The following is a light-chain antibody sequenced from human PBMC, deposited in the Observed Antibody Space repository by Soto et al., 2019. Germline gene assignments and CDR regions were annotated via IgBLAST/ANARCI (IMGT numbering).Light chain of an antibody. CDR1: QNVTNK. V-gene: IGKV3-15*01. CDR3: QQYHNWPFVT. CDR2: GAS. J-gene: IGKJ4*01. Sequence: EIVVTQFPVALSVSPGERATLSCRVSQNVTNKLNWYQQKPGQAPRLLIYGASTRATGLPARFSGSGSETEFTLTISSLQSEDFGAYYCQQYHNWPFVTFGGGTKVENK.